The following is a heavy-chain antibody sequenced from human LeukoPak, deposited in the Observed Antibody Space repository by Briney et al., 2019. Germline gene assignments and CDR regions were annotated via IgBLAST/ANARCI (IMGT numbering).Heavy chain of an antibody. CDR1: GGSISNYY. CDR3: ARDGGYDDSSGNYRLDY. Sequence: SETLSLTCAVSGGSISNYYYWAWIRQPPGKGLEWIGYVYYTGSTNFNPSLKSRVTMSLDTSRNQFSLKLTSLTAADTAVYYCARDGGYDDSSGNYRLDYWGQGTLVTVSS. V-gene: IGHV4-59*01. D-gene: IGHD3-22*01. J-gene: IGHJ4*02. CDR2: VYYTGST.